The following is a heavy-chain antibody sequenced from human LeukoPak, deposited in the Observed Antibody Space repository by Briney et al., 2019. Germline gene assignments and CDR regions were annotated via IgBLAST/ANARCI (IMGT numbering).Heavy chain of an antibody. CDR3: ARDAIVRDYSNSDY. CDR1: GYTFTGYY. Sequence: ASVKVSCKASGYTFTGYYIHWVRQALGQGLEWMGWINPNSGGTNYAQKFQGRVTMTRDTSISTAYMELSRLTSDDTAVYYCARDAIVRDYSNSDYWGQGTLVTVSS. CDR2: INPNSGGT. V-gene: IGHV1-2*02. J-gene: IGHJ4*02. D-gene: IGHD4-11*01.